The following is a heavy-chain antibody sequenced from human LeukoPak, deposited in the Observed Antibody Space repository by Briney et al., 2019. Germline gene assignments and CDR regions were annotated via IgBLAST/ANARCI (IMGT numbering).Heavy chain of an antibody. CDR3: AREVALGSDY. D-gene: IGHD2-15*01. V-gene: IGHV4-39*02. CDR1: GGSISSSSYY. CDR2: IYYSGST. Sequence: PSETLSLTCTVSGGSISSSSYYWGWIRQPPGKGLEWIGSIYYSGSTYYNPSLKSRVTISVDTSKNQFSLKLSSVTAADTAVYYCAREVALGSDYWGQGTLVTVSS. J-gene: IGHJ4*02.